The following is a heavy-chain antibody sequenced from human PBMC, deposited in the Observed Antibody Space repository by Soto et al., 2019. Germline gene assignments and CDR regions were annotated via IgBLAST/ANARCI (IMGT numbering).Heavy chain of an antibody. CDR3: AKDHSDGSTVGDLGLFAL. CDR1: GFKFYHYG. D-gene: IGHD3-10*01. CDR2: MSFDGSNT. J-gene: IGHJ4*02. Sequence: GGSLRLSCAASGFKFYHYGMHWVRQAPGKGLEWVAVMSFDGSNTYYADSVRGRFTISRDNSRNTFFLQMNSLSLDDTAVYYCAKDHSDGSTVGDLGLFALWGLGSLVT. V-gene: IGHV3-30*18.